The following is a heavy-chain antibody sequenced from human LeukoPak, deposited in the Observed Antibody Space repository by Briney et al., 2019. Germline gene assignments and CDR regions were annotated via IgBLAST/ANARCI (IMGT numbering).Heavy chain of an antibody. D-gene: IGHD2-2*01. CDR2: ISSSGSTI. Sequence: PGGSLRLSCAASVFTFRSYEMNWVRQAPGKGLEWVSYISSSGSTIYYADSVKGRFTISRDNAKNSLYLQMNSLRDEDTAVYYCAREIVVVPAAAITGWLDPWGQGTLVTVSS. V-gene: IGHV3-48*03. J-gene: IGHJ5*02. CDR1: VFTFRSYE. CDR3: AREIVVVPAAAITGWLDP.